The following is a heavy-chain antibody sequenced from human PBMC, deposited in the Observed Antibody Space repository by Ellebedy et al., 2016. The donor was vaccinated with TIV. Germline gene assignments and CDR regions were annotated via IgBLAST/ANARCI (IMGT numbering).Heavy chain of an antibody. J-gene: IGHJ4*02. Sequence: PGGSLRLSCAASGFTFSSYSMNWVRQAPGKGLEWVSSISSSSSYIYYADSVKGRFTISRDNAKNSLYLQMNSLRDEDTAVYYCARVLTNYCSSTSCSLGYWGQGTLVTVSS. D-gene: IGHD2-2*01. CDR1: GFTFSSYS. CDR3: ARVLTNYCSSTSCSLGY. V-gene: IGHV3-21*01. CDR2: ISSSSSYI.